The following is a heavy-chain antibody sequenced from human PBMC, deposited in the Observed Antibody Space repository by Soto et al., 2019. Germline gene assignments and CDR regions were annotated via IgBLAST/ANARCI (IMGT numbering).Heavy chain of an antibody. V-gene: IGHV4-39*01. Sequence: PSETLSLTCTVSGGSINSGTYYWDWIRRPPGKGLEWIGSIYYNGNTYYNPSLKSRVTISVDTSKNQFSLNLNSVTAADTALYYCAKTADNWFDPWGQGTLVTVS. CDR2: IYYNGNT. CDR3: AKTADNWFDP. CDR1: GGSINSGTYY. J-gene: IGHJ5*02. D-gene: IGHD1-1*01.